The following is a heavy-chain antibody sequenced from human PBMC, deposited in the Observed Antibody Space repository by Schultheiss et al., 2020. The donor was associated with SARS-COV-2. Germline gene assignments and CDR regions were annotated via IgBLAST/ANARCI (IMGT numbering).Heavy chain of an antibody. CDR1: GGTFSSYA. Sequence: SVKVSCKASGGTFSSYAISWVRQAPGQGLEWMGGIIPIFGTANYAQKFQGRVTITADESTSTAYMELSSLRSEDTAVYYCARAKNPPDYYYYYGMDVWGQGTTVTVS. CDR2: IIPIFGTA. CDR3: ARAKNPPDYYYYYGMDV. J-gene: IGHJ6*02. V-gene: IGHV1-69*13. D-gene: IGHD2/OR15-2a*01.